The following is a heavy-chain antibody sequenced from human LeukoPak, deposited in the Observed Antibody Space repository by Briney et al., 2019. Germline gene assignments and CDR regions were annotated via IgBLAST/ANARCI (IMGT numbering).Heavy chain of an antibody. CDR3: ARIGYSSSSLDY. CDR1: GFSFSNYW. Sequence: GGSLRLSCAASGFSFSNYWMTWVRQAPGEGLEWVANINQDGSVIYYVDSLKGRFTISRDNAKKSVHLQMNSLGAEDTAVYYCARIGYSSSSLDYWGQGTLVTVSS. D-gene: IGHD2-2*01. V-gene: IGHV3-7*01. CDR2: INQDGSVI. J-gene: IGHJ4*02.